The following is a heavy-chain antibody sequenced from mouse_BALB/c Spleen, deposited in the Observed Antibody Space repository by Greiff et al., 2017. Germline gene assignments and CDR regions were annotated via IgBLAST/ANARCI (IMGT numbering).Heavy chain of an antibody. CDR1: GYSITSGYS. CDR3: ARFGNYDAMDY. CDR2: VHYSGST. V-gene: IGHV3-1*02. D-gene: IGHD2-1*01. Sequence: DVKLQESGPDLVKPSQSLSLTCTVTGYSITSGYSWHWIRQFPGNKLEWMGYVHYSGSTNYNPSLKSRISITRDTSKNQFFLQLNSVTTEDTATYYCARFGNYDAMDYWGQGTSVTVSS. J-gene: IGHJ4*01.